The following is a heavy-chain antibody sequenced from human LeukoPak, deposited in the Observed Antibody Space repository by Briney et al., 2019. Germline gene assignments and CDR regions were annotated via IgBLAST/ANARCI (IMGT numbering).Heavy chain of an antibody. CDR1: GFPFSTYA. CDR3: TTELI. D-gene: IGHD2-8*01. CDR2: IKSRTVGGTI. Sequence: GGSLRLSCAASGFPFSTYAMSWVRQAPGKGVEWVGRIKSRTVGGTIEYATSVKDRFTISRDDSKHTAYLQMSSLRTDDTGVYYCTTELIWGQGTLVTVSS. J-gene: IGHJ4*02. V-gene: IGHV3-15*01.